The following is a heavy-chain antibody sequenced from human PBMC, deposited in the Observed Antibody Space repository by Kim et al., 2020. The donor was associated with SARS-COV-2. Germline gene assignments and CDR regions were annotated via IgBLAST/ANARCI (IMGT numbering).Heavy chain of an antibody. CDR1: GFTVSSNY. V-gene: IGHV3-66*01. J-gene: IGHJ6*01. D-gene: IGHD5-12*01. CDR2: IYTAGST. Sequence: GGSLRLSCAASGFTVSSNYMSWVRQAPGKGLEWVSVIYTAGSTYHADSVKGRFTIPRDNSKNTVYLQMNSLRAEDTAVYYCARDPVEMATPQYHYRMDV. CDR3: ARDPVEMATPQYHYRMDV.